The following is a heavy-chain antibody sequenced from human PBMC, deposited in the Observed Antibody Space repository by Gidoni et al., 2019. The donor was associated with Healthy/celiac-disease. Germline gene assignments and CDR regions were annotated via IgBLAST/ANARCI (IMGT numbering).Heavy chain of an antibody. CDR3: ARARRNVGGYDYDRVFDY. CDR2: IYYSGST. V-gene: IGHV4-31*03. D-gene: IGHD5-12*01. J-gene: IGHJ4*02. Sequence: QVQLQESGPGLVKPSQTLSLTCTVSGGSISSGGYYWSWIRQHPGKGLEWIGYIYYSGSTYYNPSLKSRVTISVDTSKNQFSLKLGSVTAADTAVYYCARARRNVGGYDYDRVFDYWGQGTLVTVSS. CDR1: GGSISSGGYY.